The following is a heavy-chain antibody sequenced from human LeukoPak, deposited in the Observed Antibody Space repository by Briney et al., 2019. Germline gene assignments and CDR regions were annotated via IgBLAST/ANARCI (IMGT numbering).Heavy chain of an antibody. CDR3: ARDPSRNYGMDV. CDR2: MNPNSGNT. J-gene: IGHJ6*02. CDR1: GYTFTSYD. V-gene: IGHV1-8*01. Sequence: ASVKVSCKASGYTFTSYDINWVRQATGQGLEWMGWMNPNSGNTGYAQKFQGRVTMTRNTSISTAYMELSSLRSEDTAVYYCARDPSRNYGMDVWGQGTTVTISS.